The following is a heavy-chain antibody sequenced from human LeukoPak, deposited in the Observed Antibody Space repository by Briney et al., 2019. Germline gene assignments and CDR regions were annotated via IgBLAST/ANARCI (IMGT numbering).Heavy chain of an antibody. D-gene: IGHD2-2*01. CDR2: ISTSGSTV. Sequence: PGGSLRLSCAASGFTFSSYEMHWVRQAPGKGLEWVSYISTSGSTVYYADSVKGRFTISRDDAKNALYVQMNSLRGEDTAIYFCARDTSPSSRSSYFDALAMWGQGTMVTVSS. V-gene: IGHV3-48*03. CDR3: ARDTSPSSRSSYFDALAM. J-gene: IGHJ3*02. CDR1: GFTFSSYE.